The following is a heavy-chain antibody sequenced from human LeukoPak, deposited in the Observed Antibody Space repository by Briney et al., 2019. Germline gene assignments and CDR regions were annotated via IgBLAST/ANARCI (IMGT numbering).Heavy chain of an antibody. CDR3: ARARRAVAGPFDY. D-gene: IGHD6-19*01. J-gene: IGHJ4*02. V-gene: IGHV4-4*02. Sequence: PSETLSLTCAVSGGSVSSSNWWSWVRQPPGQGLEWIGEIYHSGSTNYNPSLKSRVTISVDKSKNQFSLKLSSVTAADTAVYYCARARRAVAGPFDYWGQGTLVTVSS. CDR2: IYHSGST. CDR1: GGSVSSSNW.